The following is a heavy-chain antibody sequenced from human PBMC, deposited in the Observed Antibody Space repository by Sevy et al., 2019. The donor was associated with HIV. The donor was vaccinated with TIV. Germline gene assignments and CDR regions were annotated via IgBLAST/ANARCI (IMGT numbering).Heavy chain of an antibody. J-gene: IGHJ6*03. CDR2: ISYDGRKK. CDR3: ARDYEYVWGSPMDV. V-gene: IGHV3-30*04. Sequence: GGSLRLSCAASGFTFSSYAMHWVRQAPGKGLEWVAVISYDGRKKDYEDSVKGRFTTSRDNSKNMMYLQMNSLRAEDTAVYYCARDYEYVWGSPMDVWGKGTTVTVSS. CDR1: GFTFSSYA. D-gene: IGHD3-16*01.